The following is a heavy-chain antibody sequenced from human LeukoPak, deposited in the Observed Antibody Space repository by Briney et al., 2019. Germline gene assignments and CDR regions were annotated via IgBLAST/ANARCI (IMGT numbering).Heavy chain of an antibody. V-gene: IGHV3-7*01. J-gene: IGHJ4*02. D-gene: IGHD2/OR15-2a*01. Sequence: GGSLRLSCAASGFTLNDWWMSWVRQAPGKGLEWVANIKEDGSVKSYVGSVKGRFTISRDNAKKSLYLQMGSLRAEDTAVYYCARRNNFDYWGQGTLVTVSS. CDR3: ARRNNFDY. CDR2: IKEDGSVK. CDR1: GFTLNDWW.